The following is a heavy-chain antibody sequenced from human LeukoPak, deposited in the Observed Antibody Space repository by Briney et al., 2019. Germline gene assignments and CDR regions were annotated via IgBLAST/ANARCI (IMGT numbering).Heavy chain of an antibody. D-gene: IGHD2-2*03. CDR1: GFTFSSYA. CDR3: ATDLRLDYFDY. V-gene: IGHV3-23*01. Sequence: GGSLRLSCAASGFTFSSYAMSWVRQAPGKGLKWVSAISGGGGSTYSANSVKGRFTISRDNPKNTLYLQMNSLRAEDTAVYYCATDLRLDYFDYWGQGTLVTVSS. J-gene: IGHJ4*02. CDR2: ISGGGGST.